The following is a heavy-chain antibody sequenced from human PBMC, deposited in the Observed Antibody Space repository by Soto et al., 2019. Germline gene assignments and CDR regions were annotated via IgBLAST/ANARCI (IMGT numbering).Heavy chain of an antibody. CDR1: GFTFTSYG. J-gene: IGHJ4*02. CDR2: INAYKGKK. CDR3: ARDLDFWGGYFED. V-gene: IGHV1-18*01. D-gene: IGHD3-3*01. Sequence: QVRLVQSGPELKQPGASVKVSCKGSGFTFTSYGISWVRQAPGQGLQWIGWINAYKGKKNLLQSLRGRLTLTTDTATSTASMELTSLRSDDTAVYYCARDLDFWGGYFEDWGQGTLVTVSS.